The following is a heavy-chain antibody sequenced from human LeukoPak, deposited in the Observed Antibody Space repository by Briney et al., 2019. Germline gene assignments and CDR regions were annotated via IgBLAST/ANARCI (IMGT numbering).Heavy chain of an antibody. D-gene: IGHD1-14*01. V-gene: IGHV1-8*01. CDR2: VHPGSGNT. Sequence: GASVKVSCKTSGYPLSTWEINWVRQAAGQGLEWLGWVHPGSGNTDYAQKFRGRVTMSRDTSTSTAYMELSGLRLDDTAVYFCARGPRNDPWGQGTLVTVSS. CDR1: GYPLSTWE. CDR3: ARGPRNDP. J-gene: IGHJ5*02.